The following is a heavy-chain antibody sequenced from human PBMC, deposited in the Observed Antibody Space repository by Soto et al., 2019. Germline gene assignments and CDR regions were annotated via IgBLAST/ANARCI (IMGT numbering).Heavy chain of an antibody. CDR2: IYYSGST. CDR1: GGSISSGDYY. V-gene: IGHV4-30-4*01. CDR3: ARDRGYSGHNWFDP. Sequence: SETLSLTCTVSGGSISSGDYYWSWIRQPPGKGLEWIGYIYYSGSTYYNPSLKSRVTISVDTSKNQFSLKLSSVTAADTAVYYCARDRGYSGHNWFDPWGQGTLVTVSS. J-gene: IGHJ5*02. D-gene: IGHD5-12*01.